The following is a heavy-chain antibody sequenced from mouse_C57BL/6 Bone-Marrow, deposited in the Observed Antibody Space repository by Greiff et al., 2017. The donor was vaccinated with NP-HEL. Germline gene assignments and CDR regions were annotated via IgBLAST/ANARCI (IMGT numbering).Heavy chain of an antibody. CDR3: ARNSLTGTGVYFDY. CDR1: GYTFTSYG. V-gene: IGHV1-81*01. Sequence: QVQLQQSGAELARPGASVKLSCKASGYTFTSYGLSWVKQRTGQGLEWIGEIYPRSGTTYYHEKLKGQATLSAYKSSSTEYMELRSLTSEDSAVYFCARNSLTGTGVYFDYWGQGTTLTVSS. D-gene: IGHD4-1*01. J-gene: IGHJ2*01. CDR2: IYPRSGTT.